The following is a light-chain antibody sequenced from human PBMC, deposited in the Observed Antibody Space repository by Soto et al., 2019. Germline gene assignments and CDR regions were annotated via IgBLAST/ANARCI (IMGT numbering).Light chain of an antibody. CDR1: QSVSSY. CDR3: QQRSNWPYT. V-gene: IGKV3-11*01. Sequence: EIVLTQSPATLSLSPGERATLSCRASQSVSSYLAGYQQKPGQAPRLLIYDASNRATGIPARFSGSGSGTDFTLTISSLEPEDLAVYYCQQRSNWPYTCGQGTKLEIK. J-gene: IGKJ2*01. CDR2: DAS.